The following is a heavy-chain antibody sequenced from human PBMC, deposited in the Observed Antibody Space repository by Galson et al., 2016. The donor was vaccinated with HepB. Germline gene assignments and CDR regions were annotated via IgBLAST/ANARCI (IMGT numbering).Heavy chain of an antibody. V-gene: IGHV5-51*01. J-gene: IGHJ6*04. CDR1: GFTFASYW. Sequence: QSGAEVKNPGESLKISCRGSGFTFASYWIGWVRQMPGKGLEWMGIIYPGDFDTRYSPSFQGQVTISVDNSISTAYLQWSSLKASDTAMYYCARSLTGSYYVWGGSYNYYAIDGWGKGITVTVSS. CDR2: IYPGDFDT. D-gene: IGHD2-15*01. CDR3: ARSLTGSYYVWGGSYNYYAIDG.